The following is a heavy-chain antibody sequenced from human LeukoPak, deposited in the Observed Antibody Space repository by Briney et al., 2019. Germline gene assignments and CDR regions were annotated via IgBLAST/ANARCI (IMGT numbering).Heavy chain of an antibody. D-gene: IGHD3-10*01. J-gene: IGHJ6*02. V-gene: IGHV3-48*04. CDR1: GFTFSRYS. CDR2: ISGNSTTI. Sequence: GGSLRLSCAASGFTFSRYSMNWVRQAPGKGLEWISYISGNSTTIYYADSVKGRFTISRDNAKNSLYLQMNSLRAEDTALYYCAKELVSMVRGVIPTYYYYGMDVWGQGTTVTVSS. CDR3: AKELVSMVRGVIPTYYYYGMDV.